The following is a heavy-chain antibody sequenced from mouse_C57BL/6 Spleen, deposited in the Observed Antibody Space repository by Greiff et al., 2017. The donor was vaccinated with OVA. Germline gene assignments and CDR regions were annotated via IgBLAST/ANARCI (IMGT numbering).Heavy chain of an antibody. J-gene: IGHJ4*01. CDR3: ATKGPITTVAPYAMDY. Sequence: QVQLQQPGAELVMPGASVKLSCKASGYTFTSYWMHWVKQRPGQGLEWIGEIDPSDSYTNYNQKIKGKSTLTVDKSSSTAYMQLISLTSEDSAVYYCATKGPITTVAPYAMDYWGQGTSVTVSS. CDR1: GYTFTSYW. V-gene: IGHV1-69*01. D-gene: IGHD1-1*01. CDR2: IDPSDSYT.